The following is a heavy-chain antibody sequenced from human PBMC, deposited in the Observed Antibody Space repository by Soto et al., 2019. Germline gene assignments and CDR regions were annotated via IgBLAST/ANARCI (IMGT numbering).Heavy chain of an antibody. D-gene: IGHD1-26*01. CDR2: IGDSGAST. J-gene: IGHJ6*01. CDR3: AKGVELDV. CDR1: GFSFSSFA. V-gene: IGHV3-23*01. Sequence: EVLLLESGGGLVQPGGSLRLSCEASGFSFSSFAMNWVRQAPGKGLEWVSAIGDSGASTYYADSVKGRFTISRDNSRNTLYLQLTSLRAEDPAVYYCAKGVELDVCGDGTTVTVSS.